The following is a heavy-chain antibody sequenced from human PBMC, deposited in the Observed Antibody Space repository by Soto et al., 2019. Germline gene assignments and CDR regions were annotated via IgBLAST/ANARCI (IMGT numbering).Heavy chain of an antibody. J-gene: IGHJ4*02. V-gene: IGHV4-4*02. CDR2: FYPSGTT. D-gene: IGHD3-10*01. Sequence: PSETLSLTCAVSGASISSTNWWSWVRQPPGKGLEWIGEFYPSGTTNYNPSLKSRLTISVDTSKNQFSLKLTSVTAADTAVYYCARKTYGSGRYYFDYWGQGTLVTVS. CDR1: GASISSTNW. CDR3: ARKTYGSGRYYFDY.